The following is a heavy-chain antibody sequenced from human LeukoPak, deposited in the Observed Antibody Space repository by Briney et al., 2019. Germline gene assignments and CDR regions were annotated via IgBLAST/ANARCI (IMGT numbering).Heavy chain of an antibody. CDR3: ARVGYSYPDAFDI. V-gene: IGHV4-59*01. J-gene: IGHJ3*02. CDR1: GGSISSYY. Sequence: SETLSLTCTVSGGSISSYYWSWIRQPPGKGLEWIGYIYYSGSTNYNPSLKSRVTISVDTSKNQFSLKLSSVTAADTAVYYCARVGYSYPDAFDIWGQGTMVTVSS. CDR2: IYYSGST. D-gene: IGHD5-18*01.